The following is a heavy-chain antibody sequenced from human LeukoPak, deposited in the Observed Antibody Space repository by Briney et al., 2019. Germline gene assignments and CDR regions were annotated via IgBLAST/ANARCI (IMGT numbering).Heavy chain of an antibody. V-gene: IGHV1-8*02. CDR1: GYTFTGYY. J-gene: IGHJ4*02. CDR3: ARVGSSSSGLGY. Sequence: ASVKVSCKASGYTFTGYYMHWVRQAPGQGLEWMGRMNPNSGNTGYAQKFQGRVTMTRNTSISTAYMELSSLRSEDAAVYYCARVGSSSSGLGYWGQGTLVTVSS. D-gene: IGHD6-6*01. CDR2: MNPNSGNT.